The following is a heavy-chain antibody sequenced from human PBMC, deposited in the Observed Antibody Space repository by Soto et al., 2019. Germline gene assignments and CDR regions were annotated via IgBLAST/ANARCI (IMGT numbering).Heavy chain of an antibody. V-gene: IGHV3-30*18. CDR2: ISYDGSNK. J-gene: IGHJ4*02. CDR3: AKDPNYDILTGYLDY. CDR1: GFTFSSYG. D-gene: IGHD3-9*01. Sequence: QVQLVESGGGVVQPGRSLRLSCAASGFTFSSYGMHWVRQAPGKGLEWVAVISYDGSNKYYADSVKGRFTISRDNSKNTLYLQMNSLRAEDTAVYYCAKDPNYDILTGYLDYWGQGTLVTVSS.